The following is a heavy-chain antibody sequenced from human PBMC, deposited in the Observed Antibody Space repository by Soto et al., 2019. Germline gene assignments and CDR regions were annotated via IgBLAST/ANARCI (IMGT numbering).Heavy chain of an antibody. V-gene: IGHV4-30-2*01. Sequence: LTCAVSGDSITSVGYSWSWIRQPPGKALEWIGYIYHTGTTYYTAALKSRVTISLDRSKNQISLSLNSVTAADTAVYYCAATAFGEYSQYALDVWGPG. J-gene: IGHJ3*01. CDR3: AATAFGEYSQYALDV. D-gene: IGHD3-3*01. CDR1: GDSITSVGYS. CDR2: IYHTGTT.